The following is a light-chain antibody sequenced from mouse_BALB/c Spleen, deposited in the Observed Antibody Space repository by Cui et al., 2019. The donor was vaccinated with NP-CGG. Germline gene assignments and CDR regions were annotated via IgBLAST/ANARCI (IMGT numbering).Light chain of an antibody. V-gene: IGLV1*01. Sequence: QAVVTQESALTTSPGGTVTLTCRSSTGAVTTSNYANWVQEKPDHLFTGLIGGTNNRVPGVPARFSGSQIGDKAALTITGAQTEDEAIYFCALWYSNHWVFGGGTKLTVL. CDR3: ALWYSNHWV. CDR2: GTN. J-gene: IGLJ1*01. CDR1: TGAVTTSNY.